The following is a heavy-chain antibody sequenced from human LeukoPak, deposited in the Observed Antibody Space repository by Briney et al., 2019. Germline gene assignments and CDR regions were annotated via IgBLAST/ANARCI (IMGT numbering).Heavy chain of an antibody. V-gene: IGHV3-30-3*01. CDR3: ARDPHTIFGVVTPDAFDI. CDR1: GFTFSSYA. CDR2: ISYDGSNK. Sequence: GGSLRLSCAASGFTFSSYAMHWARQAPGKGLEWVAVISYDGSNKYYADSVKGRFTTSRDNSKNTLYLQMNSLRAEDTAVYYCARDPHTIFGVVTPDAFDIWGQGTMVTVSS. D-gene: IGHD3-3*01. J-gene: IGHJ3*02.